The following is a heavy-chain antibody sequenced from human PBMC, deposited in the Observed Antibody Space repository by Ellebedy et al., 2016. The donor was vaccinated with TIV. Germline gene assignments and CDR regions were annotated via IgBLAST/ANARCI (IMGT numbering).Heavy chain of an antibody. V-gene: IGHV3-23*01. CDR1: GFTVSSNY. J-gene: IGHJ5*02. D-gene: IGHD2-15*01. CDR3: AKDRRDIVVVVAATGVNWFDP. Sequence: GESLKISCAASGFTVSSNYMSWVRQAPGKGLEWVSAISGSGGSTYYADSVKGRFTISRDNSKNTLYLQMNSLRAEDTAVYYCAKDRRDIVVVVAATGVNWFDPWGQGTLVTVSS. CDR2: ISGSGGST.